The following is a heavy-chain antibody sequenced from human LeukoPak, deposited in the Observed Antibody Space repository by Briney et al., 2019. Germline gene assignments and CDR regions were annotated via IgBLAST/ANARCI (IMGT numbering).Heavy chain of an antibody. Sequence: SETLSLTCTVSGGSISSGGYYWSWLRQHPGKGLEWIGYIYYSGSTYYNTSLKSRVTISVDTSKNQFSLKLSSVTAADTAVYYCARAAAGPEGYFDYWGQGTLVTVSS. D-gene: IGHD6-13*01. J-gene: IGHJ4*02. CDR1: GGSISSGGYY. CDR2: IYYSGST. V-gene: IGHV4-31*03. CDR3: ARAAAGPEGYFDY.